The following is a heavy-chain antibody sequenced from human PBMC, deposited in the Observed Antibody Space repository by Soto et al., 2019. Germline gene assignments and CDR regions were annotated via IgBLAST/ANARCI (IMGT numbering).Heavy chain of an antibody. D-gene: IGHD6-6*01. CDR3: ARDLGEYSSSVPWFDP. Sequence: TGGSLRLSCAASGFTFSDYYMSWIRQAPGKGLEWVSYISSSGSTIYYADSVKGRFTISRDNAKNSLYLQMNSLRAEDTAVYYCARDLGEYSSSVPWFDPWGQGTLVTVSS. CDR1: GFTFSDYY. CDR2: ISSSGSTI. V-gene: IGHV3-11*01. J-gene: IGHJ5*02.